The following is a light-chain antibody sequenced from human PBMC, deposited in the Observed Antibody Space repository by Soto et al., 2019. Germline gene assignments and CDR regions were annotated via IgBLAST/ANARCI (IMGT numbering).Light chain of an antibody. J-gene: IGLJ1*01. CDR1: SSDIGHYDY. Sequence: QSALTQPASVSGSPGQSITISCTGTSSDIGHYDYVSWYQQHPGKAPKLMIYDVTKRPSGVPDRFSGSKSGNTASLTISGLQAEDEADYNCCSYAGSYSYVFGTGTKVTVL. V-gene: IGLV2-11*01. CDR2: DVT. CDR3: CSYAGSYSYV.